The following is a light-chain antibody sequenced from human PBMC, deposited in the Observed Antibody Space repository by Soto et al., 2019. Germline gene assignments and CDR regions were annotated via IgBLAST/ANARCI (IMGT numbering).Light chain of an antibody. CDR3: QQYNNWPSIT. CDR1: QSVSSY. V-gene: IGKV3-15*01. CDR2: GAS. Sequence: EIVMTQSPATLSVSPGERATLSCRPIQSVSSYLAWYQQKPGQAPRLLIYGASTGATGIPARFSGSGSGTEFTLTISSLQSEDFAVYYCQQYNNWPSITFGQGTRLEIK. J-gene: IGKJ5*01.